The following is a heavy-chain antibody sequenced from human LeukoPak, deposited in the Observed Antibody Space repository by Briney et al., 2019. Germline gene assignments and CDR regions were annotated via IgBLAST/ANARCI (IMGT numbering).Heavy chain of an antibody. CDR3: ARRGYSSVDNWFDP. V-gene: IGHV4-31*03. D-gene: IGHD6-19*01. J-gene: IGHJ5*02. CDR2: IYYSGST. Sequence: SETLSLTCTVSGGSISSGGYYWSWIRQHPGKGLEWIGYIYYSGSTYYNPSLKSRVTISVDTSKNQFSLRLSSVTAADTAVYYCARRGYSSVDNWFDPWGQGTLVIVSS. CDR1: GGSISSGGYY.